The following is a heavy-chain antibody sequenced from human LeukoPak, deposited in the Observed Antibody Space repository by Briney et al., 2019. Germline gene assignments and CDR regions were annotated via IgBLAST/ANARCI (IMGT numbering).Heavy chain of an antibody. J-gene: IGHJ6*03. V-gene: IGHV1-69*06. Sequence: ASVKVSCKASGGTFSSYAITWMRQAPGQGLEWMGGIIPIFDTTNYAQKFQGRVSITADKSMSTAYMELSSLRSEDTALYYCARAAYGEGPDYYYMDVWGKGTTVTISS. CDR2: IIPIFDTT. CDR1: GGTFSSYA. D-gene: IGHD4-17*01. CDR3: ARAAYGEGPDYYYMDV.